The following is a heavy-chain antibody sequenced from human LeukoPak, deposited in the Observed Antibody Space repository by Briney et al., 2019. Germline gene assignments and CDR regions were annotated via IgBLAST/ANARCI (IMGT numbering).Heavy chain of an antibody. Sequence: GRSLRLSCAASGFTFSSYGMHWVRQAPGKGLEWVAVIWYDGSNKYYADSVKGRFTISRDNSKNTLYLQMNSLRAEDTAVYYCARGGLYYDFWSGYSRSYGMDVWGQGTTVTVSS. V-gene: IGHV3-33*01. J-gene: IGHJ6*02. CDR3: ARGGLYYDFWSGYSRSYGMDV. CDR1: GFTFSSYG. D-gene: IGHD3-3*01. CDR2: IWYDGSNK.